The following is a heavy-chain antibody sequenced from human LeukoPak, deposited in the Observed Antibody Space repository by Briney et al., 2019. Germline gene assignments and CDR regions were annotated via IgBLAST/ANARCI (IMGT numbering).Heavy chain of an antibody. Sequence: GGSLRLSCAASGFTFSSYAMSWVRQAPGKGLQWVSAIGGSGGSAHYADSVKGRFTISRDNSKNTLYLQTNSLRAEDTAVYYCAKKMLAHMDVWGKGTTVTVSS. CDR1: GFTFSSYA. D-gene: IGHD3-10*02. CDR2: IGGSGGSA. CDR3: AKKMLAHMDV. J-gene: IGHJ6*03. V-gene: IGHV3-23*01.